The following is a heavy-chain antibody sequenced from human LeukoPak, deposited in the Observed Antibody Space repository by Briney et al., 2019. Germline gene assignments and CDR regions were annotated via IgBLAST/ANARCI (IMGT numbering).Heavy chain of an antibody. V-gene: IGHV3-23*01. CDR3: AKTRGGYGDPSYFDY. CDR1: GFTFSSYA. CDR2: ISGSGDST. D-gene: IGHD4-17*01. Sequence: GGSLRLSCAASGFTFSSYAMRWVRQAPGKGLEWVSAISGSGDSTYYADSVKGRFTISRDNSKNTLYLQMNSLRAEDTAVYYCAKTRGGYGDPSYFDYWGQGTLVTVSS. J-gene: IGHJ4*02.